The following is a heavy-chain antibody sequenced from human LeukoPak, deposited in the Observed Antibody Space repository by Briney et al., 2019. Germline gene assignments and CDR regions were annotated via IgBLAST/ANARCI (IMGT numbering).Heavy chain of an antibody. CDR3: ARAVAYGIDTGYFDY. CDR1: DGSINSFY. Sequence: SETLSLTCTVSDGSINSFYWSWIRQPPGKGLEWIGYIYYSGSTNYNPSLKSRVTISVDTSKNQFSLNLNSVAAADTAVYYCARAVAYGIDTGYFDYWGQGTLVTVSS. J-gene: IGHJ4*02. V-gene: IGHV4-59*01. D-gene: IGHD2-8*02. CDR2: IYYSGST.